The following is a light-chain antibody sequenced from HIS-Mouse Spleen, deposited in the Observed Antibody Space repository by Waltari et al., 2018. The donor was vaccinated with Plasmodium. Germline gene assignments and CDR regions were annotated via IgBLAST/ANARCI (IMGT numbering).Light chain of an antibody. J-gene: IGLJ3*02. CDR1: ALPKKY. CDR3: YSTDSSGNHRV. V-gene: IGLV3-10*01. CDR2: EDS. Sequence: SYELTQPPSVSVSPGQTARITCSGDALPKKYAYWYQQKSGQAPVLVIYEDSKRPSGSPERFSGSSSGTMATLNSSGAQVEDEADYYCYSTDSSGNHRVFGGGTKLTVL.